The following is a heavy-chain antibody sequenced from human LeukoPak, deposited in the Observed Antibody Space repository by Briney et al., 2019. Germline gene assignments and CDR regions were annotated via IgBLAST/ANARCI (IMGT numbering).Heavy chain of an antibody. D-gene: IGHD4-17*01. V-gene: IGHV1-2*06. CDR1: GYTFTGYY. CDR2: INPNSGGT. CDR3: ARPVDEYGDYVHDY. Sequence: ASVKASCKASGYTFTGYYMHWVRQAPGQGLEWMGRINPNSGGTNYAQKFQGRVTMTRDTSISTAYMELSRLRSDDTAVYYCARPVDEYGDYVHDYWGQGTLVTVSS. J-gene: IGHJ4*02.